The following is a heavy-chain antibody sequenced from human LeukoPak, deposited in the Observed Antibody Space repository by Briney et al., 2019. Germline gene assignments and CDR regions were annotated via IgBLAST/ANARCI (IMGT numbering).Heavy chain of an antibody. CDR3: ARDQHSTY. D-gene: IGHD2/OR15-2a*01. CDR2: IGSSSSYI. J-gene: IGHJ4*02. V-gene: IGHV3-21*01. CDR1: GFTFSSYS. Sequence: PGGSLRLSCAASGFTFSSYSMNWVRQAPGKGLEWVSSIGSSSSYIYYADSVKGRFTISRDNAKNSLYLQMNSPRAEDTAVYYCARDQHSTYWGQGTLVTVSS.